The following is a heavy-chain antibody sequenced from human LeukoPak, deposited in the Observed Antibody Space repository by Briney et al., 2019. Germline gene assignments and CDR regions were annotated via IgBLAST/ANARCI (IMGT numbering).Heavy chain of an antibody. J-gene: IGHJ4*02. V-gene: IGHV3-30-3*01. Sequence: PGGSLRLSCVASGFTFSRYAMHWVRQAPGEGLEWVTVISYDGSNKFYADSVKGRFTISRDSSKNTLYLQMNSLRVEDTAVYYCARDLSGGFDYWGQGSLVTVSS. CDR3: ARDLSGGFDY. D-gene: IGHD3-10*01. CDR2: ISYDGSNK. CDR1: GFTFSRYA.